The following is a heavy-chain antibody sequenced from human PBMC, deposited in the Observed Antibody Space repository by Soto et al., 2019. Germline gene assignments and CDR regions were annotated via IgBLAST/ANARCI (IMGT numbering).Heavy chain of an antibody. J-gene: IGHJ3*02. CDR2: MNPNSGNT. Sequence: ASVKVSCKASGYTFTSYDINWVRQATGQGLEWMGWMNPNSGNTGYAQKFQGRVTMTRNTSISTAYMELSSLRSEDTAVYYCARRRIVFGRDAFDIWGQGTMVTVSS. CDR1: GYTFTSYD. D-gene: IGHD3-16*02. CDR3: ARRRIVFGRDAFDI. V-gene: IGHV1-8*01.